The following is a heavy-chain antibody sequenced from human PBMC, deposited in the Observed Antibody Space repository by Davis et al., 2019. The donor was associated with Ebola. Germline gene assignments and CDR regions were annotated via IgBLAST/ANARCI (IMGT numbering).Heavy chain of an antibody. CDR1: GGSISSSSYY. CDR3: ARLADSSSRTFDY. V-gene: IGHV4-39*01. D-gene: IGHD6-13*01. CDR2: IYYSGIT. J-gene: IGHJ4*02. Sequence: PSETLSLTCTVSGGSISSSSYYWGWIRQPPGKGLEWIGTIYYSGITYYNPSLKSRVTISVDTSKNQFSLKLSSVTAADTAVYYCARLADSSSRTFDYWGQGTLVTVSS.